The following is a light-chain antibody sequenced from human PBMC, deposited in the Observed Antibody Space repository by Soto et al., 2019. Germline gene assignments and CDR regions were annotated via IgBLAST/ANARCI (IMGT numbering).Light chain of an antibody. CDR2: GNN. CDR3: QSYDSSLSGSV. J-gene: IGLJ2*01. V-gene: IGLV1-40*01. CDR1: SSNIGAGYD. Sequence: QPVLTQPPSVSGAPGQRVTISFTGSSSNIGAGYDVHWYQQLPGTAPKLLIYGNNNRPSGVPDRFSGSKSGTSASLAITGLQAEDEVDYYCQSYDSSLSGSVFGGGTKLTVL.